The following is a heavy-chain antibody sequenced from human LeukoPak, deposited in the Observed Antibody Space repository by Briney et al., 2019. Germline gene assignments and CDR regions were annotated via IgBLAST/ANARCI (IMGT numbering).Heavy chain of an antibody. J-gene: IGHJ4*02. CDR2: IWYDGSNK. CDR3: ARGALSSGWYLDY. V-gene: IGHV3-33*01. Sequence: GGFLRLSCAASGFTFSSYGMHWVRQAPGKGLEWVAVIWYDGSNKYYADSVKGRFTISRDNSKNTLYLQMNSLRAEDTAVYYCARGALSSGWYLDYWGQGTLVTVSS. CDR1: GFTFSSYG. D-gene: IGHD6-19*01.